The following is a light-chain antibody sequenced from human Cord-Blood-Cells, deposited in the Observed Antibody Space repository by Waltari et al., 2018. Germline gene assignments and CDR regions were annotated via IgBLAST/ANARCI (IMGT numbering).Light chain of an antibody. CDR1: QSISSY. CDR2: AAS. Sequence: DVQITQPPSALSASVGDRHTITCRASQSISSYLNWYQQKPVTAPKLLIYAASRFQSGVPSRFSGSGSGTDVTLTISRLQPEDFSTYYCQHSYSTPRTFGQATSVALK. V-gene: IGKV1-39*01. J-gene: IGKJ1*01. CDR3: QHSYSTPRT.